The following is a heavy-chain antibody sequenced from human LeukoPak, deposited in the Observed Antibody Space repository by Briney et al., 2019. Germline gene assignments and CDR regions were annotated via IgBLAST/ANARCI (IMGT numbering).Heavy chain of an antibody. CDR3: ARQRDGYIFNY. Sequence: GESLKISCKGFGYTFTSYWIAWVRQMPGKGPEWMGIIYPGDFDTRYNPSFQGHVNISADKAISTAYLQWSSLKASDTAMYYCARQRDGYIFNYWGQGTLVTVSS. V-gene: IGHV5-51*01. CDR2: IYPGDFDT. D-gene: IGHD5-24*01. CDR1: GYTFTSYW. J-gene: IGHJ4*02.